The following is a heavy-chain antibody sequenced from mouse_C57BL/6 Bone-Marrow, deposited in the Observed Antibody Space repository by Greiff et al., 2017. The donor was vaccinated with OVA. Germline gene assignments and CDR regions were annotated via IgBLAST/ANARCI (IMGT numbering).Heavy chain of an antibody. CDR1: GYTFTDYY. V-gene: IGHV1-26*01. D-gene: IGHD2-2*01. J-gene: IGHJ2*01. Sequence: EVQLQQSGPELVKPGASVKISCKASGYTFTDYYMNWVKQSHGKSLEWIGDINPNNGGTSYNQKFKGKATLTVDKSSSTAYMELRRLTSEDSAVYYCLYGYARFDYWGQGTTLTVSS. CDR3: LYGYARFDY. CDR2: INPNNGGT.